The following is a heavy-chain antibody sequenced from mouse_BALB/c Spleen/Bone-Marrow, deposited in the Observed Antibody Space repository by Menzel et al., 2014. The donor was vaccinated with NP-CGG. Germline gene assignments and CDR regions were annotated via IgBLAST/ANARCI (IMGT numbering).Heavy chain of an antibody. D-gene: IGHD1-1*01. V-gene: IGHV1-18*01. CDR3: ARRQEDYYAWFAY. Sequence: EVQVVESGPEPVKPGASVKMSCKASGYTFTDYHMKWVKQSHGKSLEWIGEINPNNGDTFYNQKYKGKATLTVDKSSSTAYTQLNSLTSEDSAVYYCARRQEDYYAWFAYWGQGTLVTVSA. CDR2: INPNNGDT. J-gene: IGHJ3*01. CDR1: GYTFTDYH.